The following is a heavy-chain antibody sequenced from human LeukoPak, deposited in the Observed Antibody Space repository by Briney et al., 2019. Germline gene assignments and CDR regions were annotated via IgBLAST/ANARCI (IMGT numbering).Heavy chain of an antibody. V-gene: IGHV3-48*03. D-gene: IGHD3-10*02. J-gene: IGHJ6*04. CDR3: AELGITMIGGV. CDR1: GFTFSSYE. CDR2: ISSSGSTI. Sequence: QPGGSLRLSCAASGFTFSSYEMNWVRQAPGKGLEWVSYISSSGSTIYYADSVKGRFTISRDNAKNSLYLQMNSLRAEDTTVYYCAELGITMIGGVWGKGTTVTISS.